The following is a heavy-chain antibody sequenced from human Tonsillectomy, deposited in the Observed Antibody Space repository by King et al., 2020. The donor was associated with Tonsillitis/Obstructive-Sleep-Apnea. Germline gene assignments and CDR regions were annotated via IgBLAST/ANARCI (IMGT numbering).Heavy chain of an antibody. CDR3: AKGVGATGVRGYFDY. J-gene: IGHJ4*02. CDR2: ISGSGDGT. Sequence: VQLLESGGGLVQPGGSLRLSCAASGFTFSSYAMNWVRQAPGKGLEWVSTISGSGDGTYYADSVKSRFSISSDTSKNTLYLQMNGLRAEDTAVYYCAKGVGATGVRGYFDYWGQGALVTVSS. V-gene: IGHV3-23*01. CDR1: GFTFSSYA. D-gene: IGHD1-26*01.